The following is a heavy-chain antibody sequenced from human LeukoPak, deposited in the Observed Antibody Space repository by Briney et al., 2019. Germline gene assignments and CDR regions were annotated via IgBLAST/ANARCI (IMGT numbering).Heavy chain of an antibody. Sequence: PGGSLRLSCAASGFTFSGSAMHWVRQASGKGLDWVAVILENGSNQYYADSVKGRCTISRDNSKNTLYLQMNSLRVEDTAVYFCARGLSLSGYLDAFDIWGQGTMVTVSS. CDR3: ARGLSLSGYLDAFDI. D-gene: IGHD3-22*01. CDR1: GFTFSGSA. J-gene: IGHJ3*02. CDR2: ILENGSNQ. V-gene: IGHV3-30*14.